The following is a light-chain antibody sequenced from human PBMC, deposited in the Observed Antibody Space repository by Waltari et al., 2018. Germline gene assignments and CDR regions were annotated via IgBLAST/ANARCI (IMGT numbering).Light chain of an antibody. CDR3: HQYNNWPPGGT. CDR2: TAS. CDR1: QSVGSN. V-gene: IGKV3-15*01. J-gene: IGKJ1*01. Sequence: EIVMTQSPAALSVSPGERATLPCRASQSVGSNLAWYQQKPRPAPRLLISTASTRATGIPARFSGCGSGTEFNLTINSLQSEDSAIYYCHQYNNWPPGGTFGQGTKVELK.